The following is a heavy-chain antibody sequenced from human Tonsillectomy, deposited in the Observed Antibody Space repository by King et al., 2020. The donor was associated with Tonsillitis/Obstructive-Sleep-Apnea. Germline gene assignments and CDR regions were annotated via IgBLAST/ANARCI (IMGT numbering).Heavy chain of an antibody. V-gene: IGHV3-72*01. J-gene: IGHJ2*01. D-gene: IGHD4-11*01. CDR2: TRNKARSYTT. Sequence: VQLVESGGGLVQPGGSLRLSCVASGFMFSDHYMDWVRQAPGQGLEWIARTRNKARSYTTEYAASVQGRFTISRDNSENSLYLQMNSLETEDTAVYYCAKASTVGIYWYFDLWGRGALVTVSS. CDR1: GFMFSDHY. CDR3: AKASTVGIYWYFDL.